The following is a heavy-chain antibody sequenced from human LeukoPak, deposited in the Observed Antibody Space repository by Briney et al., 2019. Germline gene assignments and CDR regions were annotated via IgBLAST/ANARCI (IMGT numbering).Heavy chain of an antibody. Sequence: PSETLSLTCTVSGGSISSSSYYWGWIRQPPGKGLEWIGSIYYSGSTYYNPSLKSRVTISVDTSKNQFSLKLSSVTAADTAVYYCARESDGSGSSGDNWFDPWGQGTLVTVSS. J-gene: IGHJ5*02. CDR1: GGSISSSSYY. CDR2: IYYSGST. V-gene: IGHV4-39*07. D-gene: IGHD3-10*01. CDR3: ARESDGSGSSGDNWFDP.